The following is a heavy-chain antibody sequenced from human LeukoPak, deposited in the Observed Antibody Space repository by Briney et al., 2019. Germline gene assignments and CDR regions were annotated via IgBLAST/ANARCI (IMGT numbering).Heavy chain of an antibody. Sequence: PSETLSLTCTVSGGSISSSSYYWGWIRQPPGKGLEWIGSIYHSGSTYYNPSLKSRVTISVDTSKNQFSLKLSSVTAADTAVYYCDALWFGELLYQDYWGQGTLVTVSS. CDR3: DALWFGELLYQDY. J-gene: IGHJ4*02. CDR2: IYHSGST. CDR1: GGSISSSSYY. D-gene: IGHD3-10*01. V-gene: IGHV4-39*07.